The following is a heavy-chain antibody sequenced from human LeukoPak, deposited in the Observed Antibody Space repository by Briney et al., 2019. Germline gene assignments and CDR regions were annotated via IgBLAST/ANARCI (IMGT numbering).Heavy chain of an antibody. V-gene: IGHV5-51*01. CDR3: ARHCSGGSCYSPDDAFDI. CDR2: FYPGDSDT. Sequence: GESLKISCKGSGYSFTSYWIGWVRQMPGKGLEWMGIFYPGDSDTRYSPSFQGQVTISADKSISTAYLQWSSLKASDTAMYYCARHCSGGSCYSPDDAFDIWGQGTMVTVSS. CDR1: GYSFTSYW. J-gene: IGHJ3*02. D-gene: IGHD2-15*01.